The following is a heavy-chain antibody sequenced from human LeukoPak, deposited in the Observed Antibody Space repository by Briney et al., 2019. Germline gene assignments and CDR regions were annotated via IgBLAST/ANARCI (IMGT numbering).Heavy chain of an antibody. J-gene: IGHJ5*02. V-gene: IGHV4-59*01. Sequence: SETLSLTCTVSGDSISSYYWSWIRQTPGKGLEWIGYMYHSGITKDNPSLKSRVTISGDTSKNQFSLKLSSVTAADTAVYYCARESNCSGGSCPKNNWFDPWGQGTLVTGSS. CDR2: MYHSGIT. D-gene: IGHD2-15*01. CDR3: ARESNCSGGSCPKNNWFDP. CDR1: GDSISSYY.